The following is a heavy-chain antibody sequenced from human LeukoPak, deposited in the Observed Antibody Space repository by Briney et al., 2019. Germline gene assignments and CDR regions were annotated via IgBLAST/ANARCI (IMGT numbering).Heavy chain of an antibody. D-gene: IGHD5-18*01. CDR2: IYSGGST. CDR1: GFTVSSNY. J-gene: IGHJ4*02. Sequence: GGSLRLSCAASGFTVSSNYMSWVRQAPGKGLEWVSVIYSGGSTYYADSVKGRFTISRDNSKNTLYLQMNSLRAEDTAVYYCARGSRGYSYGYPDYWGQGTLVTVSS. V-gene: IGHV3-53*01. CDR3: ARGSRGYSYGYPDY.